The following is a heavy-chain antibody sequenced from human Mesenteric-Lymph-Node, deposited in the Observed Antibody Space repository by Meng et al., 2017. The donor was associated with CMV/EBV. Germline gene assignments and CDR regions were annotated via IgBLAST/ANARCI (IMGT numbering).Heavy chain of an antibody. CDR2: IKEDGSER. D-gene: IGHD3-22*01. Sequence: GESLKISCAASGFTFSRYWMTWVRQAPGKGLEWVANIKEDGSERYYVDSVKGRFTISRDNAKNTLYLQMNSLRAEDTAVYYCARWLLGDDAFDIWGQGTMVTVSS. V-gene: IGHV3-7*01. J-gene: IGHJ3*02. CDR1: GFTFSRYW. CDR3: ARWLLGDDAFDI.